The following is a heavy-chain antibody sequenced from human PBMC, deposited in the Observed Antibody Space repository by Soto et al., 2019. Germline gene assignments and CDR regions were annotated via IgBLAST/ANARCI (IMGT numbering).Heavy chain of an antibody. J-gene: IGHJ4*02. D-gene: IGHD2-8*02. CDR2: INHSGST. Sequence: SETLSLTCAVSGGSISSSYWWSWVRQPPGKGLEWIGEINHSGSTNYNPSLKSRVTISVDTSNNQFSLKLTSVTAADTAVYYCARDKITGLFDYWGQGTLVTVSS. CDR3: ARDKITGLFDY. V-gene: IGHV4-4*02. CDR1: GGSISSSYW.